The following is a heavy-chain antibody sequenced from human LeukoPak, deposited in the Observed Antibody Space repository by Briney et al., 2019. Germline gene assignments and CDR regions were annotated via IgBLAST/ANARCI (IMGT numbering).Heavy chain of an antibody. Sequence: PGGSLRLSCAASGFTFSSYSMNWVRQAPGKGLEWVSSISSSSSYIYYADSVKGRFTISRDKAKNSLYLQMNSLRAEDTAVYYCARVPLRFLEWDQFDYWGQGTLVTVSS. CDR1: GFTFSSYS. V-gene: IGHV3-21*01. CDR2: ISSSSSYI. D-gene: IGHD3-3*01. J-gene: IGHJ4*02. CDR3: ARVPLRFLEWDQFDY.